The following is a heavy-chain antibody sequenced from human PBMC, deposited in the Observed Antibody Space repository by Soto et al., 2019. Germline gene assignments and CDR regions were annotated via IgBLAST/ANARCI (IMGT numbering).Heavy chain of an antibody. Sequence: GGSVKVSFKASGYPFTSYDINLVRQATEQGLEWMGWMNPTSGNTGYAQKFQGRVTMTRNTSISTAYMELSSLRSEDTAVYYCARGKSSGWYPIPYNWFDPWGQGTLVTVSS. CDR1: GYPFTSYD. CDR2: MNPTSGNT. J-gene: IGHJ5*02. D-gene: IGHD6-19*01. CDR3: ARGKSSGWYPIPYNWFDP. V-gene: IGHV1-8*01.